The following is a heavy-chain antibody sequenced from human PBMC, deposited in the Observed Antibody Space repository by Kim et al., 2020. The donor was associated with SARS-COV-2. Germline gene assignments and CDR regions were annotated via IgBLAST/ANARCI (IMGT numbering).Heavy chain of an antibody. J-gene: IGHJ6*02. D-gene: IGHD3-22*01. V-gene: IGHV1-46*01. CDR3: ARVPISRYYYDSSGYYSSYGMDV. Sequence: ASVKVSCKASGYTFTSYYMHWVRQAPGQGLEWMGIINPSGGSTSYAQKFQGRVTMTRDTSTSTVYMELSSLRSEDTAVYYCARVPISRYYYDSSGYYSSYGMDVWGQGTTVTVSS. CDR2: INPSGGST. CDR1: GYTFTSYY.